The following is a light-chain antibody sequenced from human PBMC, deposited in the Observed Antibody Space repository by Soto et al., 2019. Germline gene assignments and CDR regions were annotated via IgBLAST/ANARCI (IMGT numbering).Light chain of an antibody. J-gene: IGKJ1*01. Sequence: VMTQSPATLSVSPGERATLSCRASQSVTSNLAWYQQKPGQAPRLLIYGASTRATGIPARFSGSGSGTDFTLTISRLEPEDFAVYYCQQYGSSPWTFGQGTKVDIK. V-gene: IGKV3-15*01. CDR3: QQYGSSPWT. CDR2: GAS. CDR1: QSVTSN.